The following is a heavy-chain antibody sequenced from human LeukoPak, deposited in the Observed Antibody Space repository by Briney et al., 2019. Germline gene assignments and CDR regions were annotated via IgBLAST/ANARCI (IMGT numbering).Heavy chain of an antibody. CDR2: IIPIFGTA. CDR1: GGTFSSYA. Sequence: GASVKVSCKASGGTFSSYAISWVRQAPGQGLEWMGVIIPIFGTANYAQKFQGRVTITADESTSTAYMELSSLRSEDTAVYYCARGSRSSSWYRSYYYYGMDVWGQGTTVTVSS. CDR3: ARGSRSSSWYRSYYYYGMDV. V-gene: IGHV1-69*13. J-gene: IGHJ6*02. D-gene: IGHD6-13*01.